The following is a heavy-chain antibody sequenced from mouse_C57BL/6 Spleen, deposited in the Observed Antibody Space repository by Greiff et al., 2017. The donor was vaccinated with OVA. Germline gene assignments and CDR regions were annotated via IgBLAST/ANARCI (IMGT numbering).Heavy chain of an antibody. J-gene: IGHJ1*03. CDR3: YYGSRYFDV. Sequence: VQLQQSGAELVRPGSSVKLSCKASGYTFTSYWLHWVKQRPLQGLEWIGNIDPSDSETHYNQKFKDKATVTVDKSSSTAYMQLSSLTSEDSAVYYCYYGSRYFDVWGTGTTVTVSS. D-gene: IGHD1-1*01. V-gene: IGHV1-52*01. CDR2: IDPSDSET. CDR1: GYTFTSYW.